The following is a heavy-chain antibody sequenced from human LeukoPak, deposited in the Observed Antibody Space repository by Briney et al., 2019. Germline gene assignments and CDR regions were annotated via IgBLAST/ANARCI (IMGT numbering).Heavy chain of an antibody. CDR2: IYTSGST. J-gene: IGHJ6*02. Sequence: SQTLSLTCTVSGGSISSGSYYWSWIRQPAGKGLEWIGRIYTSGSTNYNPSLKSRVTISVDTSKNQFSLKLSFVTAADTAVYYCARETDDSSGYSYPYYYYGMDVWGQGTTVTVSS. CDR1: GGSISSGSYY. V-gene: IGHV4-61*02. D-gene: IGHD3-22*01. CDR3: ARETDDSSGYSYPYYYYGMDV.